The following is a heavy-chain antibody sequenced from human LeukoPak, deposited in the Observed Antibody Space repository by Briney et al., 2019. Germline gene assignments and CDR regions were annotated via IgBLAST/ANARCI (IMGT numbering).Heavy chain of an antibody. Sequence: PSQTLSLTCAVYGGSFSGSYWSWISQSPGKGLEWIGEIIHSGSTTYNPSLKSRVTISIDTSKNQFSLKLSSVTAADTAVYYCARGGGDWNDAYQNAFDIWDQGTMGTVSS. CDR3: ARGGGDWNDAYQNAFDI. J-gene: IGHJ3*02. CDR2: IIHSGST. CDR1: GGSFSGSY. V-gene: IGHV4-34*01. D-gene: IGHD1-1*01.